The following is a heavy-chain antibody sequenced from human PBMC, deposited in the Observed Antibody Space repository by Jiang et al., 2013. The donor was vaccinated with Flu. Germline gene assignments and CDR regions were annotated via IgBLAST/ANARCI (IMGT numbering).Heavy chain of an antibody. V-gene: IGHV1-46*01. CDR1: GYTFTSYY. J-gene: IGHJ5*02. CDR3: ARGGITMIVAKNWFDP. CDR2: INPSGGST. Sequence: SGAEVKKPGASVKVSCKASGYTFTSYYMHWVRQAPGQGLEWMGIINPSGGSTSYAQKFQGRVTTTRDTSTSTVYMELSSLRSEDTAVYFCARGGITMIVAKNWFDPWGQGTLVTVSS. D-gene: IGHD3-22*01.